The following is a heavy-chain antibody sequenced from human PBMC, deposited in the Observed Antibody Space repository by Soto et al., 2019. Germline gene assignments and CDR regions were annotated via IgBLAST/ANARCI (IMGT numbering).Heavy chain of an antibody. D-gene: IGHD6-19*01. V-gene: IGHV3-23*01. CDR2: ISGSGGST. CDR3: AKYRSGWYVYYGMDV. CDR1: GFTFSSYA. Sequence: GGSLRLSCAASGFTFSSYAMSWVRQAPGKGLEWVSAISGSGGSTYYADSVKGRFTISRDNSKSTLYLQMNSLRAEDTAVYYCAKYRSGWYVYYGMDVWGQGTTVTVSS. J-gene: IGHJ6*02.